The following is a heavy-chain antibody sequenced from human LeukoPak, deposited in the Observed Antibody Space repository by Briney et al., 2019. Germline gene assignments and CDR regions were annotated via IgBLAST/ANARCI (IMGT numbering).Heavy chain of an antibody. D-gene: IGHD3-16*01. J-gene: IGHJ4*02. CDR3: ARRAGAYTHPYDY. CDR2: IYSAGST. Sequence: GGSLRLSCTVSGFTVSSNSMSWVRQAPGKGLEWVSFIYSAGSTHYSDSVKGRFTISIDNSKNTLYLQMNNLRAEDTAVYYCARRAGAYTHPYDYWGQGTLVTVS. V-gene: IGHV3-53*01. CDR1: GFTVSSNS.